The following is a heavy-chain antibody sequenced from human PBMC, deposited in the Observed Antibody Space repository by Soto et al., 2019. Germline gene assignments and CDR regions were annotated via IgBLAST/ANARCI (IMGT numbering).Heavy chain of an antibody. Sequence: GGSLRLSCVASGFAFENYAMSWVRQAPGKGLEWVSAISGSGGTTYYSDSVKGRFTISRDNSKNTVYLQMNDLRVEDAAEYFCAKDSWAIFGVPAGEYYAMDVWGQGTTVTVSS. V-gene: IGHV3-23*01. CDR2: ISGSGGTT. CDR1: GFAFENYA. D-gene: IGHD3-3*01. J-gene: IGHJ6*02. CDR3: AKDSWAIFGVPAGEYYAMDV.